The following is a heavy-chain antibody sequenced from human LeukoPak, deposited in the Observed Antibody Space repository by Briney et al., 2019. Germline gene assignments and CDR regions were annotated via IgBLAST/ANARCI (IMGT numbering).Heavy chain of an antibody. Sequence: GGSLRLSCAASGFTFTDSYMTWVRQAPGKGLEWVSSISSSSSYIYYADSVKGRFTISRDNAKNSLYLQMNSLRAEDTAVYYCARDLIIWGASLLGAFDIWGQGTMVTVSS. V-gene: IGHV3-21*01. CDR2: ISSSSSYI. J-gene: IGHJ3*02. D-gene: IGHD3-16*01. CDR3: ARDLIIWGASLLGAFDI. CDR1: GFTFTDSY.